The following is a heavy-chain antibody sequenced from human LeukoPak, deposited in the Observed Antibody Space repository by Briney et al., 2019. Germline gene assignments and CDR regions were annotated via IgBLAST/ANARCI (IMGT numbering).Heavy chain of an antibody. CDR3: ARLRGYSYGYGDY. V-gene: IGHV3-48*04. J-gene: IGHJ4*02. Sequence: GGSLRLSCAASGFTFSSYSMNWVRQAPGKGLEWVSYISSSGNTIDYANSVKGRFNISRDNAKNALYLQMASLRAEDTAVYYCARLRGYSYGYGDYWGQGTLVTVSS. CDR1: GFTFSSYS. CDR2: ISSSGNTI. D-gene: IGHD5-18*01.